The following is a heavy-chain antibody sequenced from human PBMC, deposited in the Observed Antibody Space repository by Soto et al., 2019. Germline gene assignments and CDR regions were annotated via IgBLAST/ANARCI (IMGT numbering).Heavy chain of an antibody. D-gene: IGHD6-13*01. CDR2: ISVYNGDT. J-gene: IGHJ4*02. Sequence: ASVKVSCKASGCTFTSYGISWVRQAPGQGLEWMGWISVYNGDTNYAQKLQGRVTMTTDASTSTAYMELRSLRSDDTAVYYCARAPQTVAGAGIWYWGQGTLVPVSS. CDR1: GCTFTSYG. V-gene: IGHV1-18*04. CDR3: ARAPQTVAGAGIWY.